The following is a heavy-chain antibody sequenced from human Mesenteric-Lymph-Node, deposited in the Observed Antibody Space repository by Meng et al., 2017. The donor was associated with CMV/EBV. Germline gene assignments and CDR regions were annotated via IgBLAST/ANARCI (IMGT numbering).Heavy chain of an antibody. Sequence: GSLRLSCAASGFTLSNYRMKWVRQAPGKGLEWIGYIYYSGSTNHNPSLKSRVTMSVDTSKNQFSLKLNSVTAADTAVYYCAKDSSGYYWFDSWGQGTLVTVSS. J-gene: IGHJ5*01. CDR2: IYYSGST. CDR3: AKDSSGYYWFDS. CDR1: GFTLSNYR. D-gene: IGHD3-22*01. V-gene: IGHV4-59*01.